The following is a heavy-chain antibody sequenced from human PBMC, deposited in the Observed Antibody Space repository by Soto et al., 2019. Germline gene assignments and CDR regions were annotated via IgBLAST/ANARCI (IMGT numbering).Heavy chain of an antibody. CDR3: ARGRQGKYSSSYQATGPAVSNWLDP. D-gene: IGHD6-6*01. CDR2: INPNSGGT. Sequence: GASVKVSCKASGYTFTGYYMHWVRQAPGQGLEWMGWINPNSGGTNYAQKFQGRVTMTRDTSISTAYMELSRLRSDDTAVYYCARGRQGKYSSSYQATGPAVSNWLDPWG. V-gene: IGHV1-2*02. J-gene: IGHJ5*02. CDR1: GYTFTGYY.